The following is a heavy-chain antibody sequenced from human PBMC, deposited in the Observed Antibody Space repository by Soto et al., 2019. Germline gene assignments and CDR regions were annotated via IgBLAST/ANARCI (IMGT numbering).Heavy chain of an antibody. CDR1: GYTFADYY. D-gene: IGHD1-26*01. Sequence: QAQLVQSGAEVKKPGASVKVSCKASGYTFADYYLHWVRQAPGQGLERMGWINPNSGDTSSAQKLQGWVTMSRDTSISTAYMELSRLRSDGTVVYYCAGDAGPVGGTQRAAFDIWGQGTMVTVSS. CDR3: AGDAGPVGGTQRAAFDI. CDR2: INPNSGDT. V-gene: IGHV1-2*04. J-gene: IGHJ3*02.